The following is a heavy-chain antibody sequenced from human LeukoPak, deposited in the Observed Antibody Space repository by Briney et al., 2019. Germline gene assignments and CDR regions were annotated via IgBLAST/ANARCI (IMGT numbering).Heavy chain of an antibody. D-gene: IGHD1-26*01. J-gene: IGHJ4*02. CDR3: ATGVGALDY. CDR1: GYTFAVYY. CDR2: VDPEDGET. Sequence: GASVKVSCKASGYTFAVYYMHWVQQAPGKGLEWMGRVDPEDGETIYAEKFQGRVTITADTSTDTAYMELSSLRSEDTAVYYCATGVGALDYWGQGTLVTVSS. V-gene: IGHV1-69-2*01.